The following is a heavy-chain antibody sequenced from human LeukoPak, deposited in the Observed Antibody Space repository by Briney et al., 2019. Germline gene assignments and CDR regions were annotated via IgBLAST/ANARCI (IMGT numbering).Heavy chain of an antibody. J-gene: IGHJ4*02. CDR2: IKQDGSEK. CDR1: GFTVSSYW. D-gene: IGHD3-16*01. Sequence: GGSLRLSCAASGFTVSSYWMSWVRQAPGKGLEWVANIKQDGSEKYYVDSVKGRFTISRDNAKNSLYLQMNSLRAEDTAVYYCARGVMITFGAPNWGQGTLVTVSS. CDR3: ARGVMITFGAPN. V-gene: IGHV3-7*01.